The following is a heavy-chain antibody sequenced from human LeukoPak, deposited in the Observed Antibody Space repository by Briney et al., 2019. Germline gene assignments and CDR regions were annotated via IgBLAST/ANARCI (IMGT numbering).Heavy chain of an antibody. CDR1: GGSISSGGYY. CDR3: ARQAYSSGWYFDY. J-gene: IGHJ4*02. D-gene: IGHD6-19*01. V-gene: IGHV4-39*01. CDR2: IYYSGST. Sequence: PSETLSLTCTVSGGSISSGGYYWSWIRQPPGKGLEWIGSIYYSGSTYYNPSLKSRVTISVDTSKNQFSLKLSSVTAADTAVYYCARQAYSSGWYFDYWGQGTLVTVSS.